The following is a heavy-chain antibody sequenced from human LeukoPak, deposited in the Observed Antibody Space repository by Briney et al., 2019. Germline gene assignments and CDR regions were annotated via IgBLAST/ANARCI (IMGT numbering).Heavy chain of an antibody. CDR3: ARDAERWLQTPFDY. CDR1: GFTFSSYE. CDR2: ISSSGSTI. V-gene: IGHV3-48*03. D-gene: IGHD5-24*01. J-gene: IGHJ4*02. Sequence: GGSLRRSCAASGFTFSSYEMNWVRQAPGKGLEGVSYISSSGSTIYYADSVKRRFTITRDNAKNSLYLQMNSLRAEDTAVYYCARDAERWLQTPFDYWGQGTLVTVSS.